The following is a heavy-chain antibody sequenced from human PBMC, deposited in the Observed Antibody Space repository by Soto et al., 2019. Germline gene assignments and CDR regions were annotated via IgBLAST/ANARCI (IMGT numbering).Heavy chain of an antibody. Sequence: EVQLVESGGGLVQPGGSLRLSCAASGFTVSSNYMSWVRQAPGKGLEWVSVIYSGGSTYYADSVKGRFTISRDNSKNTLYLQMNSLRAEDTAVYYCARPIVLVPTCGMDVWGQGTTVTVSS. CDR3: ARPIVLVPTCGMDV. CDR1: GFTVSSNY. V-gene: IGHV3-66*04. J-gene: IGHJ6*02. CDR2: IYSGGST. D-gene: IGHD2-2*01.